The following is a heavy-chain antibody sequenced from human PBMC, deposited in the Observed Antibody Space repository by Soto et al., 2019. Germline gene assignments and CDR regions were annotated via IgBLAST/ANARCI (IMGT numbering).Heavy chain of an antibody. V-gene: IGHV5-51*01. CDR3: ARNEATYYNFYGMDV. J-gene: IGHJ6*02. CDR2: FHPGESDT. D-gene: IGHD1-1*01. Sequence: GESLKISCESHGYRFTTYWITWVRQKPGKGLEWVGSFHPGESDTRYSPSFQGQVTISADRSLATAYLQWSSLQAADTAIYYCARNEATYYNFYGMDVWGQGTTVIV. CDR1: GYRFTTYW.